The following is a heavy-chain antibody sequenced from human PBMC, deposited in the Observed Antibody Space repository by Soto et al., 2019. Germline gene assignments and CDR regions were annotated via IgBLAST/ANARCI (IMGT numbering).Heavy chain of an antibody. V-gene: IGHV3-30-3*01. CDR2: ISYDGSNK. J-gene: IGHJ4*02. D-gene: IGHD3-22*01. CDR3: AGGYYMYYFDY. CDR1: GFTFSSYA. Sequence: QVQLVESGGGVVQPGRSLRLSCAASGFTFSSYAMHWVRQAPGKGLEWVAVISYDGSNKYYADSVKGRFTISRDNSKNTLYLQMNSLRAEDTAVYYCAGGYYMYYFDYWGQGTLVTVSS.